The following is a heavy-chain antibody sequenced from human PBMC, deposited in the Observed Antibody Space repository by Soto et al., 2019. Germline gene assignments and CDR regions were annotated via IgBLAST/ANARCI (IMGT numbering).Heavy chain of an antibody. CDR2: IKQDGSEK. J-gene: IGHJ4*02. CDR3: ATSRSIDY. CDR1: GFTFSSYW. D-gene: IGHD2-2*01. V-gene: IGHV3-7*01. Sequence: GGSLRLSCGVSGFTFSSYWMNWVRQAPGKGLEWVANIKQDGSEKYYVDSAKGRFTISRDNAKNSLYLQMNSLSAEDTAIYTCATSRSIDYSGPGPLLTLS.